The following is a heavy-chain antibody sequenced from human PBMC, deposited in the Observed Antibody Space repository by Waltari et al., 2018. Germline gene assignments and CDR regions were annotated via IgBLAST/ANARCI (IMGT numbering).Heavy chain of an antibody. J-gene: IGHJ4*02. CDR1: GFTFTSYE. CDR3: ASVAVAALAD. D-gene: IGHD6-19*01. Sequence: EVQLVESGGGLVQPGGSLRLTCAASGFTFTSYELNWVRQAPGKGLEWVSYISSSGSTIYYADSVKGRFTISRDNAKNSLYLQMNSLRAEDTAVYYCASVAVAALADWGQGTLVTVSS. CDR2: ISSSGSTI. V-gene: IGHV3-48*03.